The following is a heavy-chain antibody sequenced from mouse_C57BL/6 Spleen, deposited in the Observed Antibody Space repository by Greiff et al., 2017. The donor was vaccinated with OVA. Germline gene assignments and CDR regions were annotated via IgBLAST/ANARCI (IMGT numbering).Heavy chain of an antibody. J-gene: IGHJ2*01. V-gene: IGHV3-6*01. CDR1: GYSITSGYY. D-gene: IGHD4-1*01. Sequence: DVKLQESGPGLVKPSQSLSLTCSVTGYSITSGYYWNWIRQFPGNKLEWMGYISYDGSNNYNPSLKNRISITRDTSKNQFFLKLNSVTTEDTATYYCARERTGTMDYWGQGTTLTVSS. CDR3: ARERTGTMDY. CDR2: ISYDGSN.